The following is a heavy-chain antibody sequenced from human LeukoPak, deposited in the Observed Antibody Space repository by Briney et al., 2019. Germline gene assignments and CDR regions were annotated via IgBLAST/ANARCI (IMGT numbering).Heavy chain of an antibody. Sequence: PGGSLRLSCAASGFTFSSYSMNWVRQAPGKGLEWVSSISSSSSSYIYYADSVKGRFTISRDNAKNSLYLQMNSLRAEDTAVYYCARVDSSSWYGWYFDYWGQGTLVTVSS. V-gene: IGHV3-21*01. CDR2: ISSSSSSYI. D-gene: IGHD6-13*01. CDR3: ARVDSSSWYGWYFDY. CDR1: GFTFSSYS. J-gene: IGHJ4*02.